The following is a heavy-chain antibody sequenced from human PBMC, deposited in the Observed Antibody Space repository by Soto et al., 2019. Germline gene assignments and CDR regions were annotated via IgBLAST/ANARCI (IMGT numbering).Heavy chain of an antibody. J-gene: IGHJ4*02. CDR3: SHGYYQYFNS. CDR2: IKSNTDGGTT. Sequence: GGSLRLSCAVSGVTLTNVWMNWARQAPGKGPEWVGRIKSNTDGGTTDYAAPVKGRFTVSRDDSENTLYLQMNSLKTEDTAVYYCSHGYYQYFNSWGQGTLVTVSS. V-gene: IGHV3-15*07. CDR1: GVTLTNVW. D-gene: IGHD5-18*01.